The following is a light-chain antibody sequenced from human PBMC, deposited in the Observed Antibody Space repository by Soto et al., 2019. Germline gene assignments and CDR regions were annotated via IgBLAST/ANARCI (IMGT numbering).Light chain of an antibody. CDR2: ATA. J-gene: IGKJ2*01. V-gene: IGKV3-20*01. Sequence: EIVLTQSPGTLSLSPGERVTLSCRASQSVSASYLGWYQQKSGQAPRLLIYATASRATGIPDRFSGSGSGTEFSLTFSRLEPEDFAVYYCQHFGNSQYTFGQGTKLEIK. CDR3: QHFGNSQYT. CDR1: QSVSASY.